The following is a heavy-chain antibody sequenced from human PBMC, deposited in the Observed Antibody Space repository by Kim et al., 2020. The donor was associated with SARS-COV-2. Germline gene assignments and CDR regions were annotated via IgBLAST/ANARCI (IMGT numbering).Heavy chain of an antibody. CDR1: GFTFSDYY. V-gene: IGHV3-11*01. CDR3: ARGSSSWYQPFDP. D-gene: IGHD6-13*01. CDR2: ISGSGRTI. J-gene: IGHJ5*02. Sequence: GGSLRLSCAASGFTFSDYYMSWMRQAPGKGLEWVSYISGSGRTIYYADSVKGRFTISRDNAKNSLYLQINSLRAEDTAVYYCARGSSSWYQPFDPWGQGTLVTVSS.